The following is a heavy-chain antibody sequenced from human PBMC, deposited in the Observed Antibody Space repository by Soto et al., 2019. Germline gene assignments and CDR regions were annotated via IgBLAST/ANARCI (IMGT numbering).Heavy chain of an antibody. D-gene: IGHD6-6*01. V-gene: IGHV3-23*01. CDR3: AKGSASTRPYYFDY. J-gene: IGHJ4*02. Sequence: GSLRLSCAASGFAFSNYVMSWVRQAPGKGLEWVSAITGSGGDTYYADSVEGRFTVTRDSSKNTLFLQMASLRAEDTAVYFCAKGSASTRPYYFDYWGQGTLVTVSS. CDR2: ITGSGGDT. CDR1: GFAFSNYV.